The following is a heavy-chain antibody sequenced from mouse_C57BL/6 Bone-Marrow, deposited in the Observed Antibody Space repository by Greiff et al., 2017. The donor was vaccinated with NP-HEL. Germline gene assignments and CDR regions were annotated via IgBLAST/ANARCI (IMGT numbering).Heavy chain of an antibody. Sequence: VQLQQPGAELVKPGASVKMSCKASGYTFTSYWITWVKQRPGQGLEWIGDIYPGSGSTNYNEKFKSKATLTVDTSSSTAYMQLSSLTSEDSAVYYCARDDYDAGYYAMDYWGQGTSVTVSS. CDR3: ARDDYDAGYYAMDY. D-gene: IGHD2-4*01. V-gene: IGHV1-55*01. CDR2: IYPGSGST. J-gene: IGHJ4*01. CDR1: GYTFTSYW.